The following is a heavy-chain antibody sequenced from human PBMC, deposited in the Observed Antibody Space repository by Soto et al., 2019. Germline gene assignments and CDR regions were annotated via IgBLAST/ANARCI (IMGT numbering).Heavy chain of an antibody. Sequence: QEQLVESGGGVVQPGKSLRLSCAASGFTFNTYGMHWVRQDPGKGLEWVAVISYDGSEKYYVDSVKGRFTISKDNSKNTLYLQMNSLRPEDTAVYYCAKSPNFYCSSPNCYKYYFDHWGQGTRVTVSS. CDR3: AKSPNFYCSSPNCYKYYFDH. CDR2: ISYDGSEK. V-gene: IGHV3-30*18. J-gene: IGHJ4*02. D-gene: IGHD2-2*02. CDR1: GFTFNTYG.